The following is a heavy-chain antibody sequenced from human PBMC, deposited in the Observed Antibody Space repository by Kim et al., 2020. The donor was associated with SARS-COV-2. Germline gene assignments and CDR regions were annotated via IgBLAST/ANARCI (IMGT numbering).Heavy chain of an antibody. CDR1: GFTFSSYS. J-gene: IGHJ4*02. CDR3: ANDIAVAGTRGY. D-gene: IGHD6-19*01. CDR2: ISSSSSYI. Sequence: GGSLRLSCAASGFTFSSYSMNWVRQAPGKGLEWVSSISSSSSYIYYADSVKGRFTISRDNAKNSLYLQMNSLRAEDTAVYYCANDIAVAGTRGYWGQGTLVTVSS. V-gene: IGHV3-21*01.